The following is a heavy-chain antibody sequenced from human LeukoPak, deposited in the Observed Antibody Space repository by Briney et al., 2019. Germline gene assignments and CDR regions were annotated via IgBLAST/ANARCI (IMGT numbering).Heavy chain of an antibody. CDR2: INPNSGGT. V-gene: IGHV1-2*02. CDR3: TRGHHYFVSGSYYNF. Sequence: GASVKVSCKASGYTFTGYYIFWVRQAPGQGLEWMGWINPNSGGTNYAQKFQGRVTMTRDTSISTAYMELSGLRSDDTAVFYCTRGHHYFVSGSYYNFWGQGTLVTVSS. J-gene: IGHJ4*02. D-gene: IGHD3-10*01. CDR1: GYTFTGYY.